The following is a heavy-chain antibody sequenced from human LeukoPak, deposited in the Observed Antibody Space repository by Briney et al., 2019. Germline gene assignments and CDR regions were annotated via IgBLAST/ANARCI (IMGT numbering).Heavy chain of an antibody. CDR2: ISGGGGST. Sequence: GGSLRLSCAASGFTFDDYAMHWVRQAPGKGLEWVSLISGGGGSTYYADSVKGRFTIYRDNSKKSLYLQMTTLRTEDPALYYCAKDTGEQWLATLYFDYWGQGTLVTVSS. D-gene: IGHD6-19*01. V-gene: IGHV3-43*02. J-gene: IGHJ4*02. CDR1: GFTFDDYA. CDR3: AKDTGEQWLATLYFDY.